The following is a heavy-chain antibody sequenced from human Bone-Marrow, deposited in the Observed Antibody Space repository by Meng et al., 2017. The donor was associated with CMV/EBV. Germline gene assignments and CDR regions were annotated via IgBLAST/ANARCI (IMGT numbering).Heavy chain of an antibody. Sequence: QVQVGESGGGVVQPGGSLRLSCAASGFTFSSYGMHWVRQAPGKGLEWVAFIRNDESDKYYGDSVKGRFTISRDTSKNTVDLQMNSLRTEDTAVYYCAKDDPVFHYWGQGTLVTVSS. V-gene: IGHV3-30*02. CDR3: AKDDPVFHY. CDR2: IRNDESDK. J-gene: IGHJ4*02. CDR1: GFTFSSYG.